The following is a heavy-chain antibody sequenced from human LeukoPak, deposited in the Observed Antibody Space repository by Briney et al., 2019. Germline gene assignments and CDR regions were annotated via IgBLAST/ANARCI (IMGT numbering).Heavy chain of an antibody. J-gene: IGHJ6*02. CDR3: ARVECSSTSCYRSYSYGLDV. CDR2: ISFDGSQK. Sequence: PGGSLRLSCAASGFTFRNHAIHWVRQAPGKGLEWVTLISFDGSQKYSTNSVRGRFTISRDNSMDTLYLQMNSLTPEDTAVYYCARVECSSTSCYRSYSYGLDVWGQGTTVTVSS. V-gene: IGHV3-30*04. CDR1: GFTFRNHA. D-gene: IGHD2-2*01.